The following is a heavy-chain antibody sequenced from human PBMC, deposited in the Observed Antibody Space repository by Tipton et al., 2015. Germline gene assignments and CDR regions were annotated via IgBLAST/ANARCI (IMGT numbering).Heavy chain of an antibody. Sequence: SLRLSCAASGFTFSASSVHWVRQAPGKGLEWVANIKQDGSERSYVASVEGRFTISRDNDNSSLYLHMNSLRADDTAVYYCARAHSGSRDYWGQGTLVTVSS. D-gene: IGHD1-26*01. CDR1: GFTFSASS. CDR3: ARAHSGSRDY. CDR2: IKQDGSER. J-gene: IGHJ4*02. V-gene: IGHV3-7*05.